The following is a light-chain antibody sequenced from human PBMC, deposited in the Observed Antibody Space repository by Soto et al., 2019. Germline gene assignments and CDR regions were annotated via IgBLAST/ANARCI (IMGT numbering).Light chain of an antibody. CDR1: ESISDY. Sequence: IQLTQSPSSLSASVGDRVTIACRASESISDYLNWYQHKPGEAPKVLVYSASTLRGGVPSRFSGTRSGTEFTLTISSLQPEDVATYYCQQTFSNLLSFGGGTKVEIK. CDR2: SAS. J-gene: IGKJ4*01. V-gene: IGKV1-39*01. CDR3: QQTFSNLLS.